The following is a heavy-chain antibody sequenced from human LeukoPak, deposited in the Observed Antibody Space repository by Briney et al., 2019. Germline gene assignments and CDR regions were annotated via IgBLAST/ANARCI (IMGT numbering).Heavy chain of an antibody. V-gene: IGHV4-38-2*02. CDR3: AREEGIRLGELSSFDP. CDR2: IYHSGTT. Sequence: SETLSLTCAVSGYSISTSYSWGWIRQPPGKGLEWIGGIYHSGTTSYNPSLKSRVTISVDTSKNQFSLILSSVNASGTAVYYCAREEGIRLGELSSFDPWGQGTLVTVSS. CDR1: GYSISTSYS. J-gene: IGHJ5*02. D-gene: IGHD3-16*02.